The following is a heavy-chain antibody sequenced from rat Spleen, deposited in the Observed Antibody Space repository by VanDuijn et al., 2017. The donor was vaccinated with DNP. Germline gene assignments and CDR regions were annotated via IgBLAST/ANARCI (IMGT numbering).Heavy chain of an antibody. D-gene: IGHD1-11*01. V-gene: IGHV4-2*01. CDR2: INKDSSTI. Sequence: EVKLVESGGGLVQPGRSLKLSCAPSGFNFNDYWMGWVRQAPGKGLEWIGEINKDSSTINYSPSLKDKFTISKDNAQNTLYLQMSKLGSEDTAIYYCARLGWHGWFAYWGQGTLVTVSS. J-gene: IGHJ3*01. CDR1: GFNFNDYW. CDR3: ARLGWHGWFAY.